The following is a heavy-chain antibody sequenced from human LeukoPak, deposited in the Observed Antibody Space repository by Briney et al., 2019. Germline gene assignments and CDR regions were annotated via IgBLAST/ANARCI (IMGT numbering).Heavy chain of an antibody. V-gene: IGHV3-11*03. CDR3: ARHHWHFDL. J-gene: IGHJ2*01. CDR1: GFTLSGYY. CDR2: ISSSSSYT. Sequence: PGGSLRLSCAATGFTLSGYYMSWIRQAPGKGLEWVSYISSSSSYTNYADSVKGRFTISRDNARNSLYLQMNSLRAEDTAVYYCARHHWHFDLWGRGTLVTVSS.